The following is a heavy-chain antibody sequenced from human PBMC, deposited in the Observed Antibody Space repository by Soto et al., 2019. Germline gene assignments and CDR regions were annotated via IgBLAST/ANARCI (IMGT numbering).Heavy chain of an antibody. CDR1: GGSIRDYF. CDR2: MYYSGRT. Sequence: SETLSLTCTVSGGSIRDYFWTWIRQPPGKGLEWIGYMYYSGRTNYNPSLKSRVSISVDTSKNHFSLQLRSVTAADTAVYYCARVGGDDFGDSGGFDYWGQGTLVTVSS. CDR3: ARVGGDDFGDSGGFDY. J-gene: IGHJ4*02. D-gene: IGHD4-17*01. V-gene: IGHV4-59*01.